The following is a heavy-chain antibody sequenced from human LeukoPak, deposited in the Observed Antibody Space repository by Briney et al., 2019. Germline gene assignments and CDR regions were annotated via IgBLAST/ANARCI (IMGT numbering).Heavy chain of an antibody. J-gene: IGHJ3*02. CDR1: GGTFSSYP. CDR3: ARSSGSYSYDAFDI. D-gene: IGHD1-26*01. Sequence: GASVKVSCKASGGTFSSYPISWVRQAPGQGLEWMGGIIPIFGTANYAQKFQGRVTITADKSTSTAYMELSSLRSEDTAVYYCARSSGSYSYDAFDIWGQGTMVTVSS. V-gene: IGHV1-69*06. CDR2: IIPIFGTA.